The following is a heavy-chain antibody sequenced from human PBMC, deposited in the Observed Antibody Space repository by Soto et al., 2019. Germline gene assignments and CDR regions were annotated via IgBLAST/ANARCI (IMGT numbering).Heavy chain of an antibody. CDR3: ARGAGYSSGWYDY. CDR1: GFTVSSNF. J-gene: IGHJ4*02. CDR2: IYSAGTT. V-gene: IGHV3-53*04. D-gene: IGHD6-19*01. Sequence: EVQLVESGGGLVQPGGSLRLSCAASGFTVSSNFMSWVRQAPGKGLEWVSVIYSAGTTYYADSVKGRFTISRHNSKNTLYLQMNSLRAEDTAVYYCARGAGYSSGWYDYWGQGTLVTVSS.